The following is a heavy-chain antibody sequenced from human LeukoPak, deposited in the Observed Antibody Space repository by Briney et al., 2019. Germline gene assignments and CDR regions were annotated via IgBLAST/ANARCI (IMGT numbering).Heavy chain of an antibody. CDR3: APGRAYSSVDY. CDR1: GGSISSYY. CDR2: IYYTGST. J-gene: IGHJ4*02. D-gene: IGHD6-19*01. V-gene: IGHV4-59*01. Sequence: SETLSLTCTVSGGSISSYYWSWIRQPPGKGLECIGCIYYTGSTNYNPSLKSRVTISVDTSKNQSSLKLSSVTAADTAVYYCAPGRAYSSVDYWGQGTLVTVSS.